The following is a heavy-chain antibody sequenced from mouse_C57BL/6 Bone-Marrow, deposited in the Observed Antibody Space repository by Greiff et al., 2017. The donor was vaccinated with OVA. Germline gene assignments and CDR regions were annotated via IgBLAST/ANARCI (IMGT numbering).Heavy chain of an antibody. V-gene: IGHV1-66*01. CDR2: IYPGSGNT. CDR3: ARGKSSMDY. D-gene: IGHD6-2*01. Sequence: VQRVESGPELVKPGASVKISCKASGYSFTSYYIHWVKQRPGQGLEWIGWIYPGSGNTKYNEKFKGKATLTADTSSSTAYMQLSSLTSEDSAVYYCARGKSSMDYWGQGTSVTVSS. J-gene: IGHJ4*01. CDR1: GYSFTSYY.